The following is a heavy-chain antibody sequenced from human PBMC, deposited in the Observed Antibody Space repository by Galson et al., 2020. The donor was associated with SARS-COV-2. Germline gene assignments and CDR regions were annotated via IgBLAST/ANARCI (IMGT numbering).Heavy chain of an antibody. D-gene: IGHD5-18*01. CDR3: ARRYTYGLSPYWYFDL. J-gene: IGHJ2*01. Sequence: SETLSLTCAVSGTSISSGSYSWNWIRQPPGKGLEWIGYISHSGATQYNPSLKSRVTISVDRSKNQLSLKLTSVTAADTAVYYCARRYTYGLSPYWYFDLWGRGTLVTV. CDR1: GTSISSGSYS. V-gene: IGHV4-30-2*01. CDR2: ISHSGAT.